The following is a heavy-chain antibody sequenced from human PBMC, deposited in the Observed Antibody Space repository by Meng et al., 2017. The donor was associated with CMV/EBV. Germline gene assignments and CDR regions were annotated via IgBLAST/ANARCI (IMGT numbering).Heavy chain of an antibody. D-gene: IGHD2-2*01. CDR3: ARDGTSPMGENYYYGMDV. V-gene: IGHV1-69*05. CDR2: IIPIFGTA. Sequence: SVKVSCKASGGTFSSYAISWVRQAPGLGLEWMGGIIPIFGTANYAQKFQGRVTITTDESTSTAYMELSSLRSEDTAVYYCARDGTSPMGENYYYGMDVWGQGTTVTVSS. J-gene: IGHJ6*02. CDR1: GGTFSSYA.